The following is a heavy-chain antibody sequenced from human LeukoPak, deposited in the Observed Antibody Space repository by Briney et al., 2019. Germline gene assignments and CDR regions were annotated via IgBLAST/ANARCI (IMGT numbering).Heavy chain of an antibody. D-gene: IGHD6-13*01. CDR2: IYCREIT. CDR3: ARSSTWYYFDY. J-gene: IGHJ4*02. V-gene: IGHV4-59*01. Sequence: PSETLSLTCTVSGGSISGYYWSWIRHPPGKGLEWMSYIYCREITNYSPSLKSRVYISVDTSKNQFSLKVHSVTAADTAVYYCARSSTWYYFDYWGQGTLVSVFS. CDR1: GGSISGYY.